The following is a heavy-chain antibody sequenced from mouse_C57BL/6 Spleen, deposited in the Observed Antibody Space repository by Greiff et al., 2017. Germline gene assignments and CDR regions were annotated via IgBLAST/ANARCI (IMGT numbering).Heavy chain of an antibody. CDR3: ARDRGEGAMDD. CDR2: INYDGSST. J-gene: IGHJ4*01. V-gene: IGHV5-16*01. Sequence: EVMLVESEGGLVQPGSSMKLSCTASGFTFSDYYMAWVRQVPEKGLEWVANINYDGSSTYYLDSLKSRFIISRDNAKNILYLQMSSLKSEDTATYYCARDRGEGAMDDWGQGTSVTVSS. D-gene: IGHD3-1*01. CDR1: GFTFSDYY.